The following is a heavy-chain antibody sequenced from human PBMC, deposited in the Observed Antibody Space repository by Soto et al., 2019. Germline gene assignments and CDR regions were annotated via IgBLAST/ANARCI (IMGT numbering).Heavy chain of an antibody. CDR3: ARDLRDIVVVPAALGWFDP. CDR2: IWYDGSNK. CDR1: GFTFSSYG. D-gene: IGHD2-2*01. J-gene: IGHJ5*02. Sequence: QVQLVESGGGVVQPGRSLRLSSAASGFTFSSYGMHWVRQAPGKGLEWVAVIWYDGSNKYYADSVKGRFTISRDNSKNTLYLQMNSLRAEDTAVYYCARDLRDIVVVPAALGWFDPWGQGTLVTVSS. V-gene: IGHV3-33*01.